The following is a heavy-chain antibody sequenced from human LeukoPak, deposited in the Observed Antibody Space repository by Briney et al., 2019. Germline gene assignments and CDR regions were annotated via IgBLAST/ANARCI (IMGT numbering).Heavy chain of an antibody. CDR3: ARGGLGSSWNYYFDY. J-gene: IGHJ4*02. V-gene: IGHV3-23*01. Sequence: GGSLRLSCAASGFTFSSYAMSWVRQAPGKGLEWVSAISGSGGSTYYADSVKGRFTISRDNSKNTLYLQMNSLRAEDTAVYYCARGGLGSSWNYYFDYWGQGTLVTVSS. CDR1: GFTFSSYA. CDR2: ISGSGGST. D-gene: IGHD6-13*01.